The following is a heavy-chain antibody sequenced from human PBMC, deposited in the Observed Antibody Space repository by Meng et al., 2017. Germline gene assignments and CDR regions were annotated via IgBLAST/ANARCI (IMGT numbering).Heavy chain of an antibody. CDR3: ARGSYYDSSGYYSVNY. Sequence: QLQLGWSGGGVVQPGRSLRLFCAASGFTFSSYAMHWVRQAPGKGLEWVAVISYDGSNKYYADSVKGRFTISRDNSKNTLYLQMNSLRAEDTAVYYCARGSYYDSSGYYSVNYWGQGTLVTVSS. CDR1: GFTFSSYA. D-gene: IGHD3-22*01. V-gene: IGHV3-30*01. CDR2: ISYDGSNK. J-gene: IGHJ4*02.